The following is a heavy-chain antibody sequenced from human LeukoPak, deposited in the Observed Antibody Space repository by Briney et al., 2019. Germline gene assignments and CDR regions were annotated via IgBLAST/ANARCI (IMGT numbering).Heavy chain of an antibody. V-gene: IGHV1-69*13. Sequence: SVKVSCKASGGTFTSYAISWVRQAPGQGLEWMGGIIPIFGAANYAQKFQGRVTITADESTSTAYMELSSLRSEDTAVYYCASIGSSAYIPFDYWGQGTLVTVSS. CDR1: GGTFTSYA. CDR2: IIPIFGAA. D-gene: IGHD3-22*01. CDR3: ASIGSSAYIPFDY. J-gene: IGHJ4*02.